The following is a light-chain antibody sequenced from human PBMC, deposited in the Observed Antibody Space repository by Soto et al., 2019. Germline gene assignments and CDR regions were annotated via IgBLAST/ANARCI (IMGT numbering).Light chain of an antibody. CDR2: AAY. CDR1: QGIVNF. J-gene: IGKJ1*01. CDR3: QKYNSPPRT. V-gene: IGKV1-27*01. Sequence: DIQMTQSPSSLSASVGDTVTITCRASQGIVNFLAWYQQRPGKVPTLLIYAAYTLQSGVPSRFSGSGSGTDFTLTISSLQPEDVATYFCQKYNSPPRTFGQGTKVEI.